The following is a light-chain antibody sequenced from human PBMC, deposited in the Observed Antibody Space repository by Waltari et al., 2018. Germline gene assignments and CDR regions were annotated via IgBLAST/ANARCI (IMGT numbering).Light chain of an antibody. Sequence: EIALTQSPDFQSVTPKQKVTITCRASHSIGSNLHWYQQKLDQSPKLLIKYASQSISGVPSRFSGSGSGTDFTLTIDSLETEDAAAYYCHQTSSFTRTFGQGTRLEIK. CDR3: HQTSSFTRT. CDR2: YAS. J-gene: IGKJ5*01. CDR1: HSIGSN. V-gene: IGKV6D-21*02.